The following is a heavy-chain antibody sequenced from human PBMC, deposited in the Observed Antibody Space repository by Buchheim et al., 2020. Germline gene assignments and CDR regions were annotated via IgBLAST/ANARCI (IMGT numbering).Heavy chain of an antibody. J-gene: IGHJ4*02. Sequence: EVQLVQSGAEVKKPGESLKISCKVSGYSFASYWIGGVRQMPGKGLEWMGMIYPGDSDTRYSPSFQGQVTISADRSITTAYPQWSSLKASDTAMYYCVRPPGYCSSASCRYFDYWGPGTL. V-gene: IGHV5-51*01. CDR1: GYSFASYW. CDR2: IYPGDSDT. CDR3: VRPPGYCSSASCRYFDY. D-gene: IGHD2-2*01.